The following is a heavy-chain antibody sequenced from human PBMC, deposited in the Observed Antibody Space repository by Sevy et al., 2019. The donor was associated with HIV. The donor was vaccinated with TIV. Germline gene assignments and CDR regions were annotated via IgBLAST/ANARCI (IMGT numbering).Heavy chain of an antibody. CDR3: ANSRYYYDSSGSPDY. CDR1: GFTFSSYG. J-gene: IGHJ4*02. Sequence: GGSLRLSCAASGFTFSSYGMHWVPQAPGKGLEWVAVISYDGSNKYYADSVKGRFTISRDNSKNTLYLQMNSLRAEDTAVYYCANSRYYYDSSGSPDYWGQGTLVTVSS. CDR2: ISYDGSNK. D-gene: IGHD3-22*01. V-gene: IGHV3-30*18.